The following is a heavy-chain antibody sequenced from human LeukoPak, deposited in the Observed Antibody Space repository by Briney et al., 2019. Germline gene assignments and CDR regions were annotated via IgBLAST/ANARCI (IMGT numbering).Heavy chain of an antibody. V-gene: IGHV6-1*01. J-gene: IGHJ5*02. D-gene: IGHD1-26*01. Sequence: SQTLSLTCAISGDCISSNSAAWNWIRQSPSRGLEWLGSTYYRSKWYNDYAASVKSRITINPDTSKNQFSLQLNSVTPEDTAVYYCARGSWELHFGFDPWGQGTLVTVSS. CDR3: ARGSWELHFGFDP. CDR1: GDCISSNSAA. CDR2: TYYRSKWYN.